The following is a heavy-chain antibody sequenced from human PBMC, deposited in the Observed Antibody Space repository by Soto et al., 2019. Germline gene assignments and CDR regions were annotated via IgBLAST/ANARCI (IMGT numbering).Heavy chain of an antibody. V-gene: IGHV1-3*01. CDR1: GYTFTSYG. CDR2: INAANGDT. CDR3: VRRHVSATGIDWFDP. D-gene: IGHD6-13*01. Sequence: ASVKFSCKASGYTFTSYGIHWVRQAPGQRLEWMGWINAANGDTKYSPKFQGRVTITRDTSASTAYMELSSLRSEDTAVYYCVRRHVSATGIDWFDPWGQGTRVTVSS. J-gene: IGHJ5*02.